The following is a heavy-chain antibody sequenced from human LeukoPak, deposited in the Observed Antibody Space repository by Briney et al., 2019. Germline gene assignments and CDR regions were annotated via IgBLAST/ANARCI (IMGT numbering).Heavy chain of an antibody. CDR1: GYNFIDYW. V-gene: IGHV5-51*01. CDR2: IYPGDSNV. J-gene: IGHJ4*02. Sequence: GESLKISCKASGYNFIDYWIGWVRQMPGKGLEWMGIIYPGDSNVRYSPSFRGQVTISADESISTAYLQWSSLKASDTAMYYCARSEGPLRFLKFDYWGQGTLVTVSS. D-gene: IGHD3-3*01. CDR3: ARSEGPLRFLKFDY.